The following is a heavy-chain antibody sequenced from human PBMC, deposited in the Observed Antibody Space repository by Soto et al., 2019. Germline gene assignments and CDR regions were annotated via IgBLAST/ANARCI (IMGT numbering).Heavy chain of an antibody. J-gene: IGHJ6*02. CDR2: IYYSGST. CDR1: GGSISSGGYY. Sequence: QVQLQESGPGLVKPSQTLSLTCTVSGGSISSGGYYWTWIRQHPGKGLEWIGYIYYSGSTYYNPSIKSLVTISVDTSKNQFSLKLSSVTAADTAVYYCARVCGGDCHYGMDVWGQGTTVTVSS. V-gene: IGHV4-31*01. CDR3: ARVCGGDCHYGMDV. D-gene: IGHD2-21*02.